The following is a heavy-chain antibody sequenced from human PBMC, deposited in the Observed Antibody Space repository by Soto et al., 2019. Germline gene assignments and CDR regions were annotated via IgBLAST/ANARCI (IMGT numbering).Heavy chain of an antibody. CDR3: AREPTKYDILTGYYSRIDKYNLFDP. V-gene: IGHV4-31*03. CDR1: GGSISSGGYD. J-gene: IGHJ5*02. Sequence: TLSLTCTVSGGSISSGGYDWSWIRQHTGKGLEWIWYIYYSGSTYYNPSLKSRVTISVDTSKNQFSLKLSSVTAADTAVYYSAREPTKYDILTGYYSRIDKYNLFDPWGQGTLVTVSS. D-gene: IGHD3-9*01. CDR2: IYYSGST.